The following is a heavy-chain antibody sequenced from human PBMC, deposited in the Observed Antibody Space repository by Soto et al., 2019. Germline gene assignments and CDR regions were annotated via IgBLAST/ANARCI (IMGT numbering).Heavy chain of an antibody. D-gene: IGHD3-16*01. J-gene: IGHJ6*02. CDR2: ISLSGSQI. V-gene: IGHV3-21*01. CDR3: ARVISCGGGTCSSVHQYYGMDV. Sequence: EVQLVESGGGLVKPGGSVRLSCVASGLMYSSYSMSWVRQAPGKGLEWVAFISLSGSQINYAASVEGRFTISRDNAKNALYLQMNTARVEDTAIYYCARVISCGGGTCSSVHQYYGMDVWGPGTTVTGSS. CDR1: GLMYSSYS.